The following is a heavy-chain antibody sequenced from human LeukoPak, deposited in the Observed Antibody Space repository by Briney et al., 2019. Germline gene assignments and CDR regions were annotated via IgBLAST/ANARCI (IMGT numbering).Heavy chain of an antibody. J-gene: IGHJ5*02. Sequence: SETLSLTCTVSGGSISSYYWSWIRQPAGKGLEWIGRIYTSGSTNYNPSLQSRVTISVDKSKNQFSLKLSSAPAAETAVYYCERSLLPRFDPWGHGTLVTVYS. CDR3: ERSLLPRFDP. V-gene: IGHV4-4*07. CDR2: IYTSGST. CDR1: GGSISSYY.